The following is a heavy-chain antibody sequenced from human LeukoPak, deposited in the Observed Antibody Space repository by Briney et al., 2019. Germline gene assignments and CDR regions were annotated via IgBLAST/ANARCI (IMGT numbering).Heavy chain of an antibody. CDR2: ISAYNGNT. J-gene: IGHJ6*03. V-gene: IGHV1-18*01. CDR3: ARYGSAYSYYYYMDV. CDR1: GYTFTSYG. D-gene: IGHD2-15*01. Sequence: ASVKVSCKASGYTFTSYGISWVRQAPGQGLEWMGWISAYNGNTNYAQKLQGRVTMTTDTSTSTAYMELRSLRSDDTAVYYCARYGSAYSYYYYMDVWGKGTTITVSS.